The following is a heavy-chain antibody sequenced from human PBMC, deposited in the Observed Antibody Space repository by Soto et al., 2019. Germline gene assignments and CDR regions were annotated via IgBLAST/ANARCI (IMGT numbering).Heavy chain of an antibody. Sequence: QVQLQESGPGLVKPSETLSLTCTVSGDSMSSYYWSWIRQPPGKGLEWIGYIYYSGSTTYNPSLRSRVTMSVDTSKNQFSLRLSSVTAADTAVYYCARAKSNYQTFDHWGQGSQVTVSS. V-gene: IGHV4-59*01. J-gene: IGHJ4*02. D-gene: IGHD4-4*01. CDR3: ARAKSNYQTFDH. CDR1: GDSMSSYY. CDR2: IYYSGST.